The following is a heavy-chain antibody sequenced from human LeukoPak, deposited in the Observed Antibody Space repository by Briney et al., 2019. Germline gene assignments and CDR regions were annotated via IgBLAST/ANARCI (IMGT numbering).Heavy chain of an antibody. D-gene: IGHD3-9*01. V-gene: IGHV4-34*01. CDR1: GGSFSGYY. Sequence: KASETLSLTCAVYGGSFSGYYWSWIRQPPGKGLEWIGEINHSGSTNYNPSLKSRVTISVDTSKNQFSLKLSSVTAADTAVYYCARAYFDWSRRYNWFDPWGQGTLVTVSS. CDR3: ARAYFDWSRRYNWFDP. CDR2: INHSGST. J-gene: IGHJ5*02.